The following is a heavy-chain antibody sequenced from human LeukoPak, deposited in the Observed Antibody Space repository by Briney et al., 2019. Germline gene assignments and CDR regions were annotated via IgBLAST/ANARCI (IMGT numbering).Heavy chain of an antibody. CDR2: ISSDESST. J-gene: IGHJ4*02. Sequence: PGGSLRLSCAASGFTFSSYWMHWVRKVPGKGLVWVSRISSDESSTTYADSVKGRFTISRDNAKNTLYLQMNSLRAEDTAVYYCARDTYGSGNFYEYWGQGTLVMVSS. D-gene: IGHD3-10*01. V-gene: IGHV3-74*01. CDR3: ARDTYGSGNFYEY. CDR1: GFTFSSYW.